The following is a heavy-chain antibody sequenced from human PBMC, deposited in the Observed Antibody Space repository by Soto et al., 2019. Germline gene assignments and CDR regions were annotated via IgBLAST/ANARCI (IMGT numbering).Heavy chain of an antibody. D-gene: IGHD2-21*01. V-gene: IGHV1-18*01. CDR1: GYTFTNYG. CDR2: IGGYKGNT. CDR3: AVLLSASCGSYYYVMDV. Sequence: ASVKVSCKASGYTFTNYGVSWVRQAPGEGHEWMGWIGGYKGNTNYAQKLQGRVTLTTDTSTSTAYMELSSLRSEDTAVYYFAVLLSASCGSYYYVMDVWGQGTTVTVSS. J-gene: IGHJ6*02.